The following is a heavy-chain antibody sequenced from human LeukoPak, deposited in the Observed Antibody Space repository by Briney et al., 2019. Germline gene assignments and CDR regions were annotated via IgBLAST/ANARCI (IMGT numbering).Heavy chain of an antibody. V-gene: IGHV4-38-2*02. CDR2: IYHSGST. J-gene: IGHJ6*03. CDR1: GYSISSGYY. Sequence: KTSETLSLTCTVSGYSISSGYYWGWIRQPPGKGLEWIGSIYHSGSTYYNPSLKSRVTISVDTSKNQFSLKLSSVTAADTAVYYCARDQLRRGYYYYMDVWGKGTTVTVSS. D-gene: IGHD4-17*01. CDR3: ARDQLRRGYYYYMDV.